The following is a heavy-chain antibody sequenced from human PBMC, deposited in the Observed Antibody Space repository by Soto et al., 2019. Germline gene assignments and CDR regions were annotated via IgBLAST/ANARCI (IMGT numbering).Heavy chain of an antibody. CDR2: INSDGSST. J-gene: IGHJ4*02. Sequence: EVQLVESGGGLVQPGGSLRLSCAASGFTFSSYWLHWVRQAPGEGLVWVSRINSDGSSTRYADSVKGRFTISRDNAKNTLYLQMNNLRVEDTALYYCARDGGNICSGGSCYFQAPDYWGQGTLVTVSP. CDR3: ARDGGNICSGGSCYFQAPDY. V-gene: IGHV3-74*01. D-gene: IGHD2-15*01. CDR1: GFTFSSYW.